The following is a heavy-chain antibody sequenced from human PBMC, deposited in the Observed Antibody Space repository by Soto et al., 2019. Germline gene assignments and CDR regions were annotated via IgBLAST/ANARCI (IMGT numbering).Heavy chain of an antibody. CDR3: ARGTYYYDSSSRRGAFDI. CDR2: INPSGGST. CDR1: GYTFTSYY. V-gene: IGHV1-46*01. J-gene: IGHJ3*02. Sequence: EASVKVSCKASGYTFTSYYMHWVRQAPGQGLEWMGIINPSGGSTSYAQKFQGRVTMTRDTSTSTVYMELSSLRSEDTAVYYCARGTYYYDSSSRRGAFDIWGQWTMVTVSS. D-gene: IGHD3-22*01.